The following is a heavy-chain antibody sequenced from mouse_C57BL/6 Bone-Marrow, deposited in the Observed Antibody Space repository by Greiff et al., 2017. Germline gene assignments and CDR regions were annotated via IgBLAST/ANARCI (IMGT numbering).Heavy chain of an antibody. CDR1: GFTFSSYG. CDR3: ARQRGYYYGSSRWYFDV. J-gene: IGHJ1*03. D-gene: IGHD1-1*01. V-gene: IGHV5-6*01. CDR2: ISSGG. Sequence: EVQGVESGGDLVKPGGSLKLSCAASGFTFSSYGMSWVRQTPDKRLEWVATISSGGSVKGRFTISRDNAKNTLYLQMSSLKSEDTAMYYCARQRGYYYGSSRWYFDVWGTGTTVTVSS.